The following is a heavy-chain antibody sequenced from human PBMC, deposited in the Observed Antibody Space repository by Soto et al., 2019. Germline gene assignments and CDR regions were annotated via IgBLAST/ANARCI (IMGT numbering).Heavy chain of an antibody. CDR1: GGSFSGYY. V-gene: IGHV4-34*01. CDR3: ARSIAAASPNDY. J-gene: IGHJ4*02. Sequence: QVQLQQWGAGLLKPSETLSLTCAVYGGSFSGYYWSWIRQPPGKGLEWIGEINHSGSTNYNPSLKSRVTISGDTSKNQFALKLSSVTAADTAVYYCARSIAAASPNDYWGQGTLVTVSS. D-gene: IGHD6-13*01. CDR2: INHSGST.